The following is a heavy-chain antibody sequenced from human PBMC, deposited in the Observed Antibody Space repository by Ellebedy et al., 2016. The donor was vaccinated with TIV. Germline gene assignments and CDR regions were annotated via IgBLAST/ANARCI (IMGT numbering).Heavy chain of an antibody. J-gene: IGHJ6*02. CDR1: VFTFSSYA. CDR3: ARDVYSSGSGGGGYYYGMDV. Sequence: GESLKISCAASVFTFSSYAMSWVRQAPGKGLEWVSAISGSGGSTYYADSVKGRFTISRDNSKNTLYLQMNSLRAEDTAVYYCARDVYSSGSGGGGYYYGMDVWGQGTTVTVSS. CDR2: ISGSGGST. V-gene: IGHV3-23*01. D-gene: IGHD6-19*01.